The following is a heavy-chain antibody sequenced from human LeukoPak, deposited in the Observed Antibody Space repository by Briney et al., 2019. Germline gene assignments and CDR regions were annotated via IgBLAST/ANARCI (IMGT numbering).Heavy chain of an antibody. CDR3: AKDSRHIVVVTAIQSSYFDY. V-gene: IGHV3-30*18. D-gene: IGHD2-21*02. J-gene: IGHJ4*02. Sequence: GRSLRLSCAASGFTFNSYVMHWVRQAPGKGLEWVALISYDGNNEHCADSVKGRFTISRDKSKNTLYLQMNSLRAEDTAVYYCAKDSRHIVVVTAIQSSYFDYWGQGILVTVSS. CDR1: GFTFNSYV. CDR2: ISYDGNNE.